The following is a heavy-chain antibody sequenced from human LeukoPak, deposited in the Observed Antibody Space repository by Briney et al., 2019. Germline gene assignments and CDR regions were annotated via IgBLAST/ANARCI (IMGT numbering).Heavy chain of an antibody. D-gene: IGHD1-26*01. V-gene: IGHV3-20*04. CDR1: GFTFDDYG. J-gene: IGHJ4*02. Sequence: PGGSLRLSCAASGFTFDDYGMSWVRHAPGKGLEWVSGINWNGGSTGYADSVKGRFTISRDNAKNSPYLQMNSLRAEDTALYYCARREISGGYGGYYFDYWGQGTLVTVSS. CDR3: ARREISGGYGGYYFDY. CDR2: INWNGGST.